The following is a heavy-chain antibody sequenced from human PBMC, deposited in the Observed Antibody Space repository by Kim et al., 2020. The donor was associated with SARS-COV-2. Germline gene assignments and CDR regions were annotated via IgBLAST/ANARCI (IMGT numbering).Heavy chain of an antibody. V-gene: IGHV6-1*01. CDR2: KWYN. J-gene: IGHJ5*02. D-gene: IGHD2-2*01. CDR3: ARGNAFDP. Sequence: KWYNDYAVSMKSRITSTPDTATNQFSLQLDSVTPEDTAVYYCARGNAFDPWGQGTLVTVSS.